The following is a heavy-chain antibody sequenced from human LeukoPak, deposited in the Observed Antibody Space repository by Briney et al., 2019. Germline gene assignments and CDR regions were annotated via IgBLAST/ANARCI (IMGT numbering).Heavy chain of an antibody. J-gene: IGHJ4*02. D-gene: IGHD4-23*01. V-gene: IGHV3-30*02. CDR2: IRYDGNNK. CDR3: ANGDYGGPKPGFDY. CDR1: GFTFSSYG. Sequence: TGGSLRLSCAASGFTFSSYGMHWVRQAPGKGLEWVAFIRYDGNNKYYADSVKGRFTISRDNSKNTLYLQMNSLRAEDKAVYYCANGDYGGPKPGFDYWGQGTLVTVSS.